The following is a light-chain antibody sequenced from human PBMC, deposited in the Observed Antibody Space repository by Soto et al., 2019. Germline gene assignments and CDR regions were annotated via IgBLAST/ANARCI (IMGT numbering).Light chain of an antibody. CDR1: SSDVGGYDY. J-gene: IGLJ1*01. V-gene: IGLV2-8*01. CDR3: SSYTGGNPSYV. CDR2: EVT. Sequence: QSVLAQPPSASGSPGQSVTISCTGTSSDVGGYDYVSWYQQHPGKAPKLMIYEVTIRPSGVSDRFSGSKSGNTASLTVSGLQAGDEADYYCSSYTGGNPSYVFGNGTKVTVL.